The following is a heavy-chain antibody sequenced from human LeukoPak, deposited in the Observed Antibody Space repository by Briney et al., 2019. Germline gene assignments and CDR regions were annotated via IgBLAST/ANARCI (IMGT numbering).Heavy chain of an antibody. CDR2: IYYSGGT. J-gene: IGHJ6*02. D-gene: IGHD3-3*01. CDR1: GGSISSYY. V-gene: IGHV4-59*01. Sequence: SETLSLTCTVSGGSISSYYWRWIRQPPGRGLGWIGYIYYSGGTNYNPSLKSRVTISVDTSKHQFSLKLSSVTAADTAVYYCARNGITYYDFWSGYYPHYYYGMDVWGQGTTVTVSS. CDR3: ARNGITYYDFWSGYYPHYYYGMDV.